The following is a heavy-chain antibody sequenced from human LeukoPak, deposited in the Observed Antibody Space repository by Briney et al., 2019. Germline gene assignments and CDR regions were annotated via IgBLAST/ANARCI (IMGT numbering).Heavy chain of an antibody. J-gene: IGHJ4*02. Sequence: GGSLRLSCAASGFTFSSYALSWVRQAPGKGLEWVSAISGSGGSTYYADSVKGRFTISRDNSKNTLYPQMNSLRAEDTAVYYCAKDYYGDYLFDYWGQGTLVTVSS. CDR1: GFTFSSYA. V-gene: IGHV3-23*01. D-gene: IGHD4-17*01. CDR3: AKDYYGDYLFDY. CDR2: ISGSGGST.